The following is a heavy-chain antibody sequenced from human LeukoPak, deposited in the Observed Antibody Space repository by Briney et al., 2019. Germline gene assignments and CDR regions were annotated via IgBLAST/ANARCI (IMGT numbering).Heavy chain of an antibody. V-gene: IGHV1-24*01. CDR3: ATGDRQWLSVWFDP. D-gene: IGHD6-19*01. CDR2: FDPEDGET. Sequence: GASVKVSCKVSGYTLTELSMHWVRQAPGKGLEWMGGFDPEDGETIYAQKFQGRVTMTEDTSTDTAYMELSSLRSEDTAVYYCATGDRQWLSVWFDPWGQGTLVTVSS. J-gene: IGHJ5*02. CDR1: GYTLTELS.